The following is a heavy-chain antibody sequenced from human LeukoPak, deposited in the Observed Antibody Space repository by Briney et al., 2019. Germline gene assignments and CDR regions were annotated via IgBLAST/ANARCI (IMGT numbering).Heavy chain of an antibody. CDR3: ARDPHDYEGGDY. CDR2: IYYSGST. D-gene: IGHD4-17*01. V-gene: IGHV4-39*02. J-gene: IGHJ4*02. CDR1: GGSISSSSYY. Sequence: SETLSLTCTVSGGSISSSSYYWGWIRQPPGKGLEWIGSIYYSGSTYYNPSPKSRVTISVDTSKNQFSLKLSSVTAADTAVYYCARDPHDYEGGDYWGQGTLVTVSS.